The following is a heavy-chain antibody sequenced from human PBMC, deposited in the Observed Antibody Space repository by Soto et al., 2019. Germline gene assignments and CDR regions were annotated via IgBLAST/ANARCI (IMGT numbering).Heavy chain of an antibody. CDR1: GFTFSSYA. Sequence: EVQLLESGGGLVQPGGSLRLSCAASGFTFSSYAMSWVRQAPGKGLEWVSGISGSGGITYYADSVKGRFTISRDNSKNTLYLQLNSLRAEDTAVYYCGQSKVGATSNDFDYWGQGTLVTVSS. D-gene: IGHD1-26*01. CDR2: ISGSGGIT. J-gene: IGHJ4*02. CDR3: GQSKVGATSNDFDY. V-gene: IGHV3-23*01.